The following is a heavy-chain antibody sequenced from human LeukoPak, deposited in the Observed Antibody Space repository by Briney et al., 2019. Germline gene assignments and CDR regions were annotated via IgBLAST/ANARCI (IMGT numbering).Heavy chain of an antibody. CDR1: GFTFSSYS. Sequence: GGSLRLSCAASGFTFSSYSMNWVRQAPGKGLEWVSYISSTSSTIYYADSVKGRFNISRDNAKNPLYLQMNSLRAEETAVYYCARVYYGDSVTLDAFDIWGQGTMVTVSS. D-gene: IGHD4-17*01. CDR2: ISSTSSTI. CDR3: ARVYYGDSVTLDAFDI. V-gene: IGHV3-48*01. J-gene: IGHJ3*02.